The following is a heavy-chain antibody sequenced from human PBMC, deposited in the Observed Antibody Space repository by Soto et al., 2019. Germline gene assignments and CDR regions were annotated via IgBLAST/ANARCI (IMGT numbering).Heavy chain of an antibody. CDR3: ARGAHYSSPFRWFDP. D-gene: IGHD6-13*01. CDR2: IYYIGST. J-gene: IGHJ5*02. CDR1: GGSISSGGYY. Sequence: QVQLQESGPGLVKPSQTLSLTCTVSGGSISSGGYYWSCIRQHPGKGLEWIGYIYYIGSTYYNPSLKSRVTISVDTSKNQFSLKLSSVTAADTAVYYCARGAHYSSPFRWFDPWGQGTLVTVSS. V-gene: IGHV4-31*03.